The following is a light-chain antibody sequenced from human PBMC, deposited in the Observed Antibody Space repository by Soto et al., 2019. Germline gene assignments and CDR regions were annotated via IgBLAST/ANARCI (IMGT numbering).Light chain of an antibody. CDR1: SSDVGSYNF. Sequence: QSALTQPASVSGSPGQSITISCTGTSSDVGSYNFVSWYQQHPGKAPQVMIYEVNKRPSGVSDRFSGSKSANTASLTISGLQAEDEADYYCCSYASSSTDVFGTGTKLTVL. CDR3: CSYASSSTDV. CDR2: EVN. V-gene: IGLV2-23*02. J-gene: IGLJ1*01.